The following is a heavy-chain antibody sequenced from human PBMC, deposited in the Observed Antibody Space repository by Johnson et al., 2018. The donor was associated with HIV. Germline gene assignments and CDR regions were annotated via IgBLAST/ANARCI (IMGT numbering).Heavy chain of an antibody. V-gene: IGHV3-13*01. CDR3: ARGQGAVAGWGAFDL. CDR2: IGTTGDT. J-gene: IGHJ3*01. CDR1: GFTFSSYD. D-gene: IGHD6-19*01. Sequence: VQLVESGGGLVQPGGSLRLSCAASGFTFSSYDMHWVRQPTGKGLEWVSAIGTTGDTYYPGSVKGRFTISREIAKNSLYLQMNSLRAGDTAVYYCARGQGAVAGWGAFDLWGPGTMVTVSS.